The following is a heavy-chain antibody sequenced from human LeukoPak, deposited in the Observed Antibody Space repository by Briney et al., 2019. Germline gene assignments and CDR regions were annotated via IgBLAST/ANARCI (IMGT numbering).Heavy chain of an antibody. Sequence: SVKGRFTIARDNDRNSLYLQVNSLRDEDTAVYYCARDWGMTVADPNFDYWGQGTLVTVSA. CDR3: ARDWGMTVADPNFDY. V-gene: IGHV3-21*06. D-gene: IGHD6-19*01. J-gene: IGHJ4*02.